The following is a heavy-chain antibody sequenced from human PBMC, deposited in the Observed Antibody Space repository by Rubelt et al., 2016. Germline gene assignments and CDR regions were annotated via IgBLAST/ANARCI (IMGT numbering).Heavy chain of an antibody. V-gene: IGHV3-30*04. CDR1: GFTFSSYA. CDR2: ISYDGSNK. CDR3: ARDRHSSGWLLTYYYYGMDV. J-gene: IGHJ6*02. Sequence: QVQLVESGGGVVQPGRSLRLSCAASGFTFSSYAMHWVRQAPGKGLEWVAVISYDGSNKYYADSVKGRFTISRDNSKNTLYLQMNSLRAEDTAVYYCARDRHSSGWLLTYYYYGMDVWGQGTTVTVSS. D-gene: IGHD6-19*01.